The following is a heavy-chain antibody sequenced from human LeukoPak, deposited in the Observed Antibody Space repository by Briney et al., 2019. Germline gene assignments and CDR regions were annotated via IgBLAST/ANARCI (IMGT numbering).Heavy chain of an antibody. CDR3: ASEPCSGCSPDY. CDR2: INYSGST. V-gene: IGHV4-39*01. Sequence: PSETRSLTCTVSGGSISSSGFYWDWIRQPPGKGLEWIGSINYSGSTYYNPSLKRRVTISVDTSKNQFSLKLSSVTAADTAVYYCASEPCSGCSPDYWGQGTLVTVSS. J-gene: IGHJ4*02. CDR1: GGSISSSGFY. D-gene: IGHD6-19*01.